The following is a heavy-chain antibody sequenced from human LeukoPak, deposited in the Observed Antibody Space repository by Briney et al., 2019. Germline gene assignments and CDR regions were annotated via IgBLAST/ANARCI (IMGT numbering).Heavy chain of an antibody. D-gene: IGHD5-18*01. J-gene: IGHJ6*03. V-gene: IGHV3-23*01. CDR3: AKVGYSYGSYYYYMDV. Sequence: GGSLRLSCAASGFTFSSYGMTWVRQAPGKGLEWVSGISGGPVSTNYADSVKGRFTISRDNSKNTLYLQMNSLRAEDTAVYYCAKVGYSYGSYYYYMDVWGKGTTVTVSS. CDR2: ISGGPVST. CDR1: GFTFSSYG.